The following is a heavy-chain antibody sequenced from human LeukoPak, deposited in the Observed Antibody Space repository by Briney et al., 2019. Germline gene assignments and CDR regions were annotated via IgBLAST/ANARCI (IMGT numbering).Heavy chain of an antibody. Sequence: GGSLRLSCAASGFTFSDHYMDWVRQAPGKGLEWVGRTRNKANSYSTDYAASVKDRFTISRDDSKNSLYLQMNSLKTEDTAVYYCAKVPHSWGLFDSWGQGTLVTVSS. CDR2: TRNKANSYST. V-gene: IGHV3-72*01. CDR1: GFTFSDHY. CDR3: AKVPHSWGLFDS. D-gene: IGHD3-16*01. J-gene: IGHJ4*02.